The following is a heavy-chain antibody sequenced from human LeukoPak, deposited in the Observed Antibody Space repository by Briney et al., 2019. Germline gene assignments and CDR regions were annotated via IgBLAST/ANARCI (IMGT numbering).Heavy chain of an antibody. J-gene: IGHJ5*02. D-gene: IGHD2-15*01. CDR3: ARRRAGLRRDLWFDP. CDR2: INHSGST. Sequence: GSLRLSCEASGFTFTTYSMTWVRQPPGKGLEWIGEINHSGSTNYNPSLKSRVTISVDTSKNQFSLKLSSVTAADTAVYYCARRRAGLRRDLWFDPWGQGTLVTVSS. CDR1: GFTFTTYS. V-gene: IGHV4-34*01.